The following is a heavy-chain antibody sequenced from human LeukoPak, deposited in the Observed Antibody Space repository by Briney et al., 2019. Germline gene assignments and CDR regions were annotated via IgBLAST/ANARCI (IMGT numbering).Heavy chain of an antibody. Sequence: GGSLRLSCAASGFTFSSYSMNWVRQAPGKGLEWVSYISSSSSTIYYADSVKGRFTISRDNAKNSLYLQMNSLRAEDTAVYYCARDISGSGSYWFDYWGQGTLVTVSS. V-gene: IGHV3-48*04. CDR3: ARDISGSGSYWFDY. D-gene: IGHD1-26*01. CDR1: GFTFSSYS. CDR2: ISSSSSTI. J-gene: IGHJ4*02.